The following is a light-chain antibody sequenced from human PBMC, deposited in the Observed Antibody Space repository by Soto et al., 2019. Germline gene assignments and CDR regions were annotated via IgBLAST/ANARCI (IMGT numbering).Light chain of an antibody. J-gene: IGKJ1*01. V-gene: IGKV1-5*03. Sequence: DIQMTQSPSTLSASVGDRVTITCRASQSISNWLAWYQQRPGKDPKHLISKASTVESRVPSRFSGSGSGTEFSRSISSLQPDDFATYIWLQYGVHWTSGQGTKVAI. CDR2: KAS. CDR3: LQYGVHWT. CDR1: QSISNW.